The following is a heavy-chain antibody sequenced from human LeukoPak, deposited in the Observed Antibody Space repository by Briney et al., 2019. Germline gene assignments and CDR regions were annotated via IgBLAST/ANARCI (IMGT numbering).Heavy chain of an antibody. CDR2: IFYSGST. J-gene: IGHJ3*02. CDR3: ARAGSYGDYFFGGVAAFDI. Sequence: SSEALSLTCTVSGGSISTSNYYWGWIRQPPGKGLEWIGNIFYSGSTYYSPSVKSRVTISLDTSRNQFSLKLSSVTAADTAVYYCARAGSYGDYFFGGVAAFDIWGQGTMVTVSS. CDR1: GGSISTSNYY. V-gene: IGHV4-39*07. D-gene: IGHD4-17*01.